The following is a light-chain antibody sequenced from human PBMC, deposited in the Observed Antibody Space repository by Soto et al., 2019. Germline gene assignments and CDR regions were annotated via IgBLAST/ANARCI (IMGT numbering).Light chain of an antibody. Sequence: QSALTQPSSVSGSPGQSITISCTGTSSDVGDYNYVSWYQQHPGKAPKLMIYDVRNRPSGVSNRFSGSKSGNTASLTISGLQAEDEADYYCISYTSSSTLVVFGGGTQVTVL. V-gene: IGLV2-14*01. CDR2: DVR. J-gene: IGLJ3*02. CDR3: ISYTSSSTLVV. CDR1: SSDVGDYNY.